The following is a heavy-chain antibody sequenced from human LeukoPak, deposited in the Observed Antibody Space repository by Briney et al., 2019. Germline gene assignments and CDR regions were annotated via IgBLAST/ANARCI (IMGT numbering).Heavy chain of an antibody. Sequence: TGGSLRLSCAASGFTFSSYGMHWVRQAPGKGLEWVAVIWYDGSNKYYADSVKGRFTISRDNSKNTLYLQMNSLRAEDTAVYYCARGYCGSTSCYYYFDYWGHGTLVSVSS. CDR1: GFTFSSYG. J-gene: IGHJ4*01. V-gene: IGHV3-33*01. CDR2: IWYDGSNK. D-gene: IGHD2-2*01. CDR3: ARGYCGSTSCYYYFDY.